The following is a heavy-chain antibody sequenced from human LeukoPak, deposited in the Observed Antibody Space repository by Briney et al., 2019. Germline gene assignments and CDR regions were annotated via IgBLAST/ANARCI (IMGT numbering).Heavy chain of an antibody. CDR2: ISQEGSYQ. Sequence: PGGSLRLSCAASGFTFSSYGMHWVRQAPGKGREGVAVISQEGSYQNYADSVKGRFTISRDNSKNMVFLQMNSLNAEDTAVYYCARTREQWQVLDYWGQGTLVTVSS. V-gene: IGHV3-30*03. CDR1: GFTFSSYG. D-gene: IGHD6-19*01. CDR3: ARTREQWQVLDY. J-gene: IGHJ4*02.